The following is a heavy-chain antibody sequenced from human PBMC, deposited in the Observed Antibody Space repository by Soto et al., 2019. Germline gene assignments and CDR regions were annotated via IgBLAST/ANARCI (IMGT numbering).Heavy chain of an antibody. CDR3: AIDRGEMATILDP. V-gene: IGHV1-69*06. CDR1: GGTFSSHA. J-gene: IGHJ5*02. D-gene: IGHD5-12*01. CDR2: IIIIFGTT. Sequence: QMQLVQSGAEVKKPGSSVKVSCKASGGTFSSHAISWVRQAPGRGLEWMGGIIIIFGTTNYAQKFQGRVTLTADKSTSTVYMELRSLRSEDSAIYYCAIDRGEMATILDPWGQGTLVTVSS.